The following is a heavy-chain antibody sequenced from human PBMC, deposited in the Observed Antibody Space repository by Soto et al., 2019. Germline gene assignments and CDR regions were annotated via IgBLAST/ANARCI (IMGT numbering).Heavy chain of an antibody. Sequence: QVQLVQSGAEVKKPGASVKVSCKASGYTFTSYGISWVRQAPGQGLEWMGWISAYNGNTNYAQKLQGRVTMTTDTATSTAYMELRSLRSDDTAVYYCARDFRFYSSGWLFEYWGQGTLVTVSS. D-gene: IGHD6-19*01. CDR1: GYTFTSYG. V-gene: IGHV1-18*01. CDR2: ISAYNGNT. J-gene: IGHJ4*02. CDR3: ARDFRFYSSGWLFEY.